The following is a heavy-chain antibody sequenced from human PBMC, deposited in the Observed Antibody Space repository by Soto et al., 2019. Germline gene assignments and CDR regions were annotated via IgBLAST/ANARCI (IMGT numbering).Heavy chain of an antibody. V-gene: IGHV3-21*01. CDR3: AIVYSGYDWGGDYYYYYYMDV. D-gene: IGHD5-12*01. J-gene: IGHJ6*03. CDR2: ISSSSSYI. Sequence: GGSLRLSCAASGFTFSSYSMNWVRQAPGKGLEWVSSISSSSSYIYYADSVKGRFTISRDNAKNSLYLQMNSLRTEDTAVYYFAIVYSGYDWGGDYYYYYYMDVWGKGTTVTVSS. CDR1: GFTFSSYS.